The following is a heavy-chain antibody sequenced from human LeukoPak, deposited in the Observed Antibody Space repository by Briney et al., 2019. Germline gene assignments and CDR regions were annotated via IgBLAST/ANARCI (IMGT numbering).Heavy chain of an antibody. CDR3: ARAYGGYVGHYDY. J-gene: IGHJ4*02. CDR2: ISYDGSNK. D-gene: IGHD5-12*01. CDR1: GFTFSSYS. V-gene: IGHV3-30*03. Sequence: GGSLRLSCAASGFTFSSYSMNWVRQAPGKGLEWVAVISYDGSNKYYADSVKGRFTISRDNSKNTLYLQMNSLRAEDTAVYYCARAYGGYVGHYDYWGQGTLVTVSS.